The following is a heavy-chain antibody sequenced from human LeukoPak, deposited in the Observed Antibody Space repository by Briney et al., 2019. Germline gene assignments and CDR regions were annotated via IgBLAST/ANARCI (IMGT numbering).Heavy chain of an antibody. J-gene: IGHJ4*01. Sequence: GGSLRLSCVASGCTLSRYSMTWVRQAPGKGLEWVSAISGGSDNTYYADSVKGLFTNTTNNSQNPLYLKMNSLRAEVTAVYYCAKTPWIGEYYIDYWGQGTLVTVSS. CDR2: ISGGSDNT. CDR1: GCTLSRYS. D-gene: IGHD3-16*01. V-gene: IGHV3-23*01. CDR3: AKTPWIGEYYIDY.